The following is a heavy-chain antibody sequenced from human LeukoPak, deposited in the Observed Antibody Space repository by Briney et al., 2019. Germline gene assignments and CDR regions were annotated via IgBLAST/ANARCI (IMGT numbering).Heavy chain of an antibody. CDR3: ARLFGGVTTFDY. V-gene: IGHV3-7*01. CDR2: MKGDGSHI. J-gene: IGHJ4*02. CDR1: GFTFSSYE. Sequence: PGGSLRLSCAASGFTFSSYEMSWVRQAPGRGLQWVASMKGDGSHIYYVDSVKGRFTISRDNARNSLYLQMNSLTAEDTAVYYCARLFGGVTTFDYWGQGALVTVSS. D-gene: IGHD2-8*02.